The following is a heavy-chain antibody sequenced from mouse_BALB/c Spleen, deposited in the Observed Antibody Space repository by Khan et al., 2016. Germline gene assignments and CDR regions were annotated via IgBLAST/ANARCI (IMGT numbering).Heavy chain of an antibody. CDR2: ISYDGSN. CDR1: GYSITSGYY. CDR3: AVYDGYYGLFDY. Sequence: EVQLQESGPGLVKPSQSLSLTCSVTGYSITSGYYWNWIRQFPGNKLEWMGYISYDGSNNYNPSLKNRFSITRDTSKNQFFLKLNSVTTEDTATDYCAVYDGYYGLFDYWGQGTTLTVSS. J-gene: IGHJ2*01. V-gene: IGHV3-6*02. D-gene: IGHD2-3*01.